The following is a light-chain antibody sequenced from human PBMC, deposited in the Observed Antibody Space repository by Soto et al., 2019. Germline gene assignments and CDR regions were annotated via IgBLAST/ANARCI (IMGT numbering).Light chain of an antibody. CDR3: QQRSNSFT. J-gene: IGKJ3*01. Sequence: EIVLTQSPATLCLSPGERATLSCRASQSVSSYLAWYQQKPGQAPRLLIYDASNSATGIPARFSGSGSGTDFTLTISSLEPEDFAVYYCQQRSNSFTFGPGTKVDIK. V-gene: IGKV3-11*01. CDR2: DAS. CDR1: QSVSSY.